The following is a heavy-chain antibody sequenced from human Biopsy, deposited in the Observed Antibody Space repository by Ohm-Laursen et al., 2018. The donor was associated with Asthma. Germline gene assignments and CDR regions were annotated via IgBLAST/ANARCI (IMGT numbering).Heavy chain of an antibody. J-gene: IGHJ4*02. CDR3: ARGGSRDLWGTYRYPWDY. V-gene: IGHV3-21*05. CDR1: GFTFSTYS. D-gene: IGHD3-16*02. Sequence: SLRLSCTASGFTFSTYSMNWVRQAPGKGLEWVSYISWSSSYTNYADSVKGRFTISRDNAKNSLFLQMNSLRAEDTAVYYCARGGSRDLWGTYRYPWDYWGQGTLVTVSS. CDR2: ISWSSSYT.